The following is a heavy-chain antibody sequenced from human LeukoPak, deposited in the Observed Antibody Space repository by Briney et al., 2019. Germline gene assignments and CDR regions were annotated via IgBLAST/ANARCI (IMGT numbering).Heavy chain of an antibody. J-gene: IGHJ4*02. CDR2: IWSNGRNK. D-gene: IGHD6-13*01. CDR3: AKRYSTSWHLFDF. CDR1: GFSFSNYG. Sequence: GGSLRLSCAASGFSFSNYGMQWVRQAPGKGLEWVAVIWSNGRNKYYADSVKGRFTIYRDNSKNTLDLQMDSLRADDTAVYYCAKRYSTSWHLFDFWGQGTLVTVSS. V-gene: IGHV3-33*06.